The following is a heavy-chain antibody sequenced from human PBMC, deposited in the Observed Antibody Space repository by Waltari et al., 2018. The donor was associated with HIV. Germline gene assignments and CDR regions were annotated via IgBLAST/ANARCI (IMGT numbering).Heavy chain of an antibody. CDR3: ARDLVVLRYFDWLSTYFDY. J-gene: IGHJ4*02. CDR2: IKSDATIT. CDR1: GFTFSSYW. Sequence: EVQLVESGGGLVQPGGSLRLSCAASGFTFSSYWMHWVRQAPGKGLVWVSRIKSDATITTYADSVKGRFTISRDNAENTLFLQMNSLRAEDTAIYYCARDLVVLRYFDWLSTYFDYWGQGTLVTVSS. V-gene: IGHV3-74*01. D-gene: IGHD3-9*01.